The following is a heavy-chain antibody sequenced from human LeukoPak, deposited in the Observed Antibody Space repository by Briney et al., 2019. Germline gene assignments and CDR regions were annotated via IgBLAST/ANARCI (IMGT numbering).Heavy chain of an antibody. D-gene: IGHD5-12*01. CDR1: GYTFTSYG. Sequence: ASVKVSCKASGYTFTSYGINWVRQAPGQGLEWMGWISAYNGDTNYAQKLQGRVTMTTYTSTSTAYLELRSLRSDDTAVYYGARTSHYVDIAATIPYGIYYFDYWGQGTLVTVSS. V-gene: IGHV1-18*01. J-gene: IGHJ4*02. CDR3: ARTSHYVDIAATIPYGIYYFDY. CDR2: ISAYNGDT.